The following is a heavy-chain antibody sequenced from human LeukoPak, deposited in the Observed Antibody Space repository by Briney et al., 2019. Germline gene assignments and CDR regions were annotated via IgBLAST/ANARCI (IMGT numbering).Heavy chain of an antibody. CDR1: GFTFSSYA. J-gene: IGHJ4*02. CDR3: AKVPVIVGATRGEYYFDY. V-gene: IGHV3-23*01. D-gene: IGHD1-26*01. CDR2: ISGSGGST. Sequence: PGGSLRLSCAASGFTFSSYAMSWVRQAPGKGLEWVSAISGSGGSTYYADSVKGRFTISRDNSKNTLYLQMNSLRAEDTAVYYCAKVPVIVGATRGEYYFDYWGQGTLVTVSS.